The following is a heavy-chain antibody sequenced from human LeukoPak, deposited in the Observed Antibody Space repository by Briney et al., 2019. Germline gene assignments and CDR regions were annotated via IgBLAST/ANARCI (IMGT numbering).Heavy chain of an antibody. CDR2: IQTSGST. V-gene: IGHV4-4*07. CDR3: ARAGSGWSFDY. CDR1: GGSISSYY. D-gene: IGHD6-19*01. J-gene: IGHJ4*02. Sequence: SETLSLTCTVSGGSISSYYWSWIRQPAGRGLEWIGRIQTSGSTNYNPSLKSRVTMSVDTSKNKFSLKVNSVTAADTAVYYCARAGSGWSFDYWGQGTLVTVSS.